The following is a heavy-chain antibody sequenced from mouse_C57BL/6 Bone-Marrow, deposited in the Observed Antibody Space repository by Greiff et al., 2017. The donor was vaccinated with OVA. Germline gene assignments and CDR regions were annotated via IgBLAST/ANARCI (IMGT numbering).Heavy chain of an antibody. J-gene: IGHJ4*01. V-gene: IGHV1-22*01. CDR2: INPNNGGT. Sequence: VQLKESGPELVKPGASVKMSCKASGYTFTDYNMHWVKQSHGKSLEWIGYINPNNGGTSYNQKFKGKATLTVNKSSSTAYMELRSLTSEDSAVYYCAPHYYGSLKDYAMDYWSQGTSVTVSS. D-gene: IGHD1-1*01. CDR1: GYTFTDYN. CDR3: APHYYGSLKDYAMDY.